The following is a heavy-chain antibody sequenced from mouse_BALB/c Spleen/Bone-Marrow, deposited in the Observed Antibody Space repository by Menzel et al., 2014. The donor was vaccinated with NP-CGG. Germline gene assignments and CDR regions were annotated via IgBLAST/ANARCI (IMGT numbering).Heavy chain of an antibody. V-gene: IGHV1-9*01. CDR1: GYTFSSYW. J-gene: IGHJ3*01. CDR2: ILPGSGST. Sequence: LKESGTELMKPGASVKISCKATGYTFSSYWIEWVNQRPGHGLEWIGEILPGSGSTNYNEKFKGKATFTADTSSNTAYMQLSSLTSEDSAVYYCARRGHGFAWFAYWGQGTLVTVSA. CDR3: ARRGHGFAWFAY. D-gene: IGHD1-2*01.